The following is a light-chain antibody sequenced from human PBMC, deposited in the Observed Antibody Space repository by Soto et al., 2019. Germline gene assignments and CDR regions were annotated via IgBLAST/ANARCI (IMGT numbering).Light chain of an antibody. V-gene: IGLV1-44*01. CDR1: SSNVGGNT. J-gene: IGLJ1*01. CDR3: ASWDDSLNGPV. CDR2: TNT. Sequence: QSVLTQPPSASGTPGQRVTISCSGSSSNVGGNTVNWYQHVPTTTPTLLIYTNTQRPSAVPDRFSGSKSGTSASLAISGRQYEDEADDYCASWDDSLNGPVFGTGTKLTVL.